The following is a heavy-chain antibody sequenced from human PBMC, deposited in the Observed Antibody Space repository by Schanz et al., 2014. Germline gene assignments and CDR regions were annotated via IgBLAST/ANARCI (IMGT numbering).Heavy chain of an antibody. Sequence: EVQLLESGGCLVQPGGSLRLSCAASGFTFSSYAMSWVRQAPGKGLEWVSTISGSDDKTYYADSVKGRFAISRDNSKNTLNLHMNSLRAEDTAAYYCAKEPQYRLGQLSPGGALDYWGQGALVTVSS. J-gene: IGHJ4*02. CDR1: GFTFSSYA. V-gene: IGHV3-23*01. CDR3: AKEPQYRLGQLSPGGALDY. CDR2: ISGSDDKT. D-gene: IGHD3-16*02.